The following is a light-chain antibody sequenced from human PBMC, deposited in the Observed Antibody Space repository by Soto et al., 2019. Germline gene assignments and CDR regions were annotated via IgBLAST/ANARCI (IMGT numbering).Light chain of an antibody. V-gene: IGKV3-20*01. CDR2: GAS. Sequence: EIVLTQSPGTLSLSPGERATVSCRASQSASSSYFAWYQQKPGQAPRLLISGASNRATGIPDRFSGSGSGTVFTFTITRLGPEDFAVYSCQHNVRSVGTFGQGTRVEIK. CDR3: QHNVRSVGT. J-gene: IGKJ1*01. CDR1: QSASSSY.